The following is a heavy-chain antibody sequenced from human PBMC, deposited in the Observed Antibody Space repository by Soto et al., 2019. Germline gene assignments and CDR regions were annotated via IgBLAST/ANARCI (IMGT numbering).Heavy chain of an antibody. CDR1: GFDFSTYG. CDR3: ARAVGPFDY. CDR2: IWYDGSNK. Sequence: QVQLVESGGGVVQPGRSLRLSCAASGFDFSTYGMHWVRQAPGKGPEWVAVIWYDGSNKYYADSVRGRFIISRGNSKSTLFLQLNSLRTEDTAVYYCARAVGPFDYWGQGSLVTVSS. D-gene: IGHD1-26*01. J-gene: IGHJ4*02. V-gene: IGHV3-33*01.